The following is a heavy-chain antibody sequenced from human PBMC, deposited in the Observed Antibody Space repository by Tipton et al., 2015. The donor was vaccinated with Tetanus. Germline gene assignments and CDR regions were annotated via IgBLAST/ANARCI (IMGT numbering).Heavy chain of an antibody. CDR3: ARGMAEASNCGGDCYSDY. V-gene: IGHV3-11*04. D-gene: IGHD2-21*02. CDR1: GGSFNSTDYY. CDR2: ISSESGSEI. Sequence: LSLTCTVSGGSFNSTDYYWSWIRQAPGKGLEWVSYISSESGSEIYYADSVKGRFTISRDNARNSVYLQMNNLRAEDTAVYSCARGMAEASNCGGDCYSDYWGQGTLVTVSS. J-gene: IGHJ4*02.